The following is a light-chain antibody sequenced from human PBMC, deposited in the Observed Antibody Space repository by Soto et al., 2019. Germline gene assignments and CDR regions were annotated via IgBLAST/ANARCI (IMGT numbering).Light chain of an antibody. J-gene: IGLJ3*02. V-gene: IGLV1-51*01. CDR1: SSNIGNNY. Sequence: QSVLTQPPSVSAAPGQKVTISCSGSSSNIGNNYVSWYQQLPGTAPKLLTYDNNKRPSGIPDRFSGSTSGTSATLGITGLQTGDEADYYCGTWDSSLSAGVFGGGTKLTVL. CDR2: DNN. CDR3: GTWDSSLSAGV.